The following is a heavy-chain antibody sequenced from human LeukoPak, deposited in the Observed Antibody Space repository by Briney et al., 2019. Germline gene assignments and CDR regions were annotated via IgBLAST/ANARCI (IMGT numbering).Heavy chain of an antibody. D-gene: IGHD5-18*01. Sequence: ASVKVSCKASGYTFTRYGITWVRQAPGQGLEWMGWISTYDGDTYYAQKFQGRVTMTRDTSTGTAYMELRSLRSDDTAVYYCASTLHTAMDLWGQGTLVTVSS. CDR2: ISTYDGDT. CDR3: ASTLHTAMDL. J-gene: IGHJ4*02. V-gene: IGHV1-18*04. CDR1: GYTFTRYG.